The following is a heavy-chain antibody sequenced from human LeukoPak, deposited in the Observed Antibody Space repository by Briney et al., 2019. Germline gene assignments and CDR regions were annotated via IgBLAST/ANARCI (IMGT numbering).Heavy chain of an antibody. CDR1: GYTFTSYY. J-gene: IGHJ4*02. CDR3: ARAIGELLLEAH. Sequence: ASVKVSCKASGYTFTSYYMHWVRQAPGQGLEWMGIINSSGGSTSYAQKFQGRVTMTRDTSTSTVYMELSSLRSEDTAVYYCARAIGELLLEAHWGQGTLVTVSS. D-gene: IGHD3-10*01. V-gene: IGHV1-46*01. CDR2: INSSGGST.